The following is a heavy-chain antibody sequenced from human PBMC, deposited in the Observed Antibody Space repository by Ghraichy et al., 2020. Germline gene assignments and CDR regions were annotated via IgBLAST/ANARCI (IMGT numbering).Heavy chain of an antibody. V-gene: IGHV3-7*03. CDR1: GFTFSSYW. D-gene: IGHD1-26*01. CDR3: ARFDSLKGGELLFDY. CDR2: IKQDGSEK. Sequence: GGSLRLSCAASGFTFSSYWMSWVRQAPGKGLEWVANIKQDGSEKYYVDSVKGRFTISRDNAKNSLYLQMNSLRAEDTAVYYCARFDSLKGGELLFDYWGQGTLVTVSS. J-gene: IGHJ4*02.